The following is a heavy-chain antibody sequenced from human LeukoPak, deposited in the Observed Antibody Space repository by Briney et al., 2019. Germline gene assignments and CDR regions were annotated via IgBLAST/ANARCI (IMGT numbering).Heavy chain of an antibody. V-gene: IGHV1-18*01. CDR3: ARDITVVSLASIGFAY. CDR2: ISSYNGKT. J-gene: IGHJ4*02. D-gene: IGHD3-16*01. CDR1: GYTFTSYG. Sequence: ASVKVSCKASGYTFTSYGLSWVRQAPGQGLEWMGWISSYNGKTNYAQKFQGRLTMTTDTSTSTAYMELRSLTSDATAVYYCARDITVVSLASIGFAYWSQGTVVTVSS.